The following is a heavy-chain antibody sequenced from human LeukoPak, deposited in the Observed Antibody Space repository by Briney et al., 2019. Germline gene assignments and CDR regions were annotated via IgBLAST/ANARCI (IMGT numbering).Heavy chain of an antibody. CDR3: ARDRIGRSKDH. J-gene: IGHJ4*02. CDR1: GFTISNNY. V-gene: IGHV3-53*01. Sequence: GGSLRLSCAVSGFTISNNYMSWVRQAPGKGLEWVSVIYPDGSSYYTDSVKGRFTISRDNSKNTVYLQMNSLRVDDTAVYFCARDRIGRSKDHWGQGSLVTVSS. D-gene: IGHD1-14*01. CDR2: IYPDGSS.